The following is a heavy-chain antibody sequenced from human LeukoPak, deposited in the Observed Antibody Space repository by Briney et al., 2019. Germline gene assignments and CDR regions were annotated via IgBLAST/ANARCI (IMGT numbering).Heavy chain of an antibody. V-gene: IGHV1-69*04. CDR2: IIPILGIA. D-gene: IGHD4-17*01. Sequence: SVKVSCKASGGTFSSCAISWVRQAPGQGLEWMGRIIPILGIANYAQKFQGRVTITADKSTSTAYMELSSLRSEDTAVYYCAREGGDYRGHAFDIWGQGTMVTVSS. CDR1: GGTFSSCA. J-gene: IGHJ3*02. CDR3: AREGGDYRGHAFDI.